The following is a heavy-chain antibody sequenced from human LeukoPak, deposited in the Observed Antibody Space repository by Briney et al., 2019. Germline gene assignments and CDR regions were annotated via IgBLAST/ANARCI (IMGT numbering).Heavy chain of an antibody. V-gene: IGHV3-48*03. CDR1: GFTFSSYE. CDR3: ARRLSGSYFSVGSGNYYGMDV. Sequence: GGSLRLSCAASGFTFSSYEMNWVRQAPGKGLEWVSYISSSSSTIYYADSVKGRFTISRDNAKNSLYLQMNSLRDEDTAVYYCARRLSGSYFSVGSGNYYGMDVWGQGTTVTVSS. J-gene: IGHJ6*02. CDR2: ISSSSSTI. D-gene: IGHD3-10*01.